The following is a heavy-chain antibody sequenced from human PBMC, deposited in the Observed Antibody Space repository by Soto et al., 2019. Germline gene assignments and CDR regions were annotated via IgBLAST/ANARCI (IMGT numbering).Heavy chain of an antibody. Sequence: EVQLVESGGGLIQPGGSLRLSCAASGFTVSSTYMSWVRQAPGQGLEWVSVIYSGGSTYYADSVKGRFTISRDNSNNTLYLQMDSLRAEDTAVYSCARSGYSYGPFDSWGQGTLVTVSS. CDR1: GFTVSSTY. CDR3: ARSGYSYGPFDS. J-gene: IGHJ5*01. D-gene: IGHD5-18*01. V-gene: IGHV3-53*01. CDR2: IYSGGST.